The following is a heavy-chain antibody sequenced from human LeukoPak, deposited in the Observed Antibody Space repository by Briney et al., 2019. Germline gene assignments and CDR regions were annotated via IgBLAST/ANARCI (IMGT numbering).Heavy chain of an antibody. V-gene: IGHV1-2*04. J-gene: IGHJ5*02. D-gene: IGHD2-15*01. CDR1: RYTFTGYY. Sequence: AASVKVSCKASRYTFTGYYMHWVRQAPGQGLEWMGWINPKSGGTIYAQKFQGWVTMTRDTSINTAYMEMNRLRSDDTAVYYCARGGDVVVVAGMRFNWFDPWGQGTLVTVSS. CDR3: ARGGDVVVVAGMRFNWFDP. CDR2: INPKSGGT.